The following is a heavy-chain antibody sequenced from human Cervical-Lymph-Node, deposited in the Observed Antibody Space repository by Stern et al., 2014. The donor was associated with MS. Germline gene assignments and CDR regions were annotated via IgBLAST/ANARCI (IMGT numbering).Heavy chain of an antibody. CDR1: GFPFSGHG. CDR3: ARDGPNYDHNGRGDAFDV. D-gene: IGHD3-22*01. Sequence: AQLVESGGGVVQPGGSLRLSCAASGFPFSGHGLHWVRQAPGKGLEWVALISYDGSNKWYAESVKGRFTISRDSSRNTMFLQMNTLRLEDAAVYYCARDGPNYDHNGRGDAFDVWGQGAMVTVSP. J-gene: IGHJ3*01. CDR2: ISYDGSNK. V-gene: IGHV3-33*05.